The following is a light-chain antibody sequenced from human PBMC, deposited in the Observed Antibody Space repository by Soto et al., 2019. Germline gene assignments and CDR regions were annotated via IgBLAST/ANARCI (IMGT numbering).Light chain of an antibody. J-gene: IGKJ3*01. CDR2: AAC. CDR1: QGISSS. V-gene: IGKV1-9*01. Sequence: DIQLTQSPSFLSASVGDRVTITCRASQGISSSLAWYQQRPGKAPKLLIYAACTLQSGVPSRFSGSGSGTEFTLTISRLQPDDFAAYYCQQNNSYPRTFGPGTIVDFK. CDR3: QQNNSYPRT.